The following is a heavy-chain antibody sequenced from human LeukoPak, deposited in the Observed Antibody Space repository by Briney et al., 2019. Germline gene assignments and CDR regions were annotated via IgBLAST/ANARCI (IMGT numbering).Heavy chain of an antibody. D-gene: IGHD3-22*01. V-gene: IGHV3-74*01. CDR1: GFTFSSYW. J-gene: IGHJ1*01. CDR3: ARAPSEIGGYYPEYFRH. Sequence: GGSLRLSCAASGFTFSSYWMHWVRQAPGKGLVWVSPIKSDGSTRYADSVKGRFTISRDNAKNTVSLQMNSLRAEDTGVYYCARAPSEIGGYYPEYFRHWGQGTLVTVS. CDR2: IKSDGST.